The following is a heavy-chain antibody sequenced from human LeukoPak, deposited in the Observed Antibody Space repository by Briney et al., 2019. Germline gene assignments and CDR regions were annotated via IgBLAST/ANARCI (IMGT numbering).Heavy chain of an antibody. D-gene: IGHD3-22*01. CDR3: ARDGHYYDSSGTDAFDI. J-gene: IGHJ3*02. CDR2: IYYSGST. CDR1: GGSISSSSYY. V-gene: IGHV4-39*07. Sequence: SETLSLTCTVSGGSISSSSYYWGWIRQPPGKGLEWIGSIYYSGSTYYNPSLKSRVTISVDTSKNQFSLKLSSVTAADTAVYYCARDGHYYDSSGTDAFDIWGQGTMVTVSS.